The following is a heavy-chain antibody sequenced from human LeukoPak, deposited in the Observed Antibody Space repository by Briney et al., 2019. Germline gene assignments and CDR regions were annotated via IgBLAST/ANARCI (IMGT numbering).Heavy chain of an antibody. CDR3: AKDSRLYCSSTSCPSLGELTDSDY. V-gene: IGHV3-23*01. CDR2: ISGSGGST. J-gene: IGHJ4*02. CDR1: GFTFSSYA. Sequence: LPGGSLRLSCAASGFTFSSYAMSWVRQAPGKGLEWVSAISGSGGSTYYADSVKGRFTISRDNSKNTLYLQMNSLRAEDTAVYYCAKDSRLYCSSTSCPSLGELTDSDYWGQGTLVTVSS. D-gene: IGHD2-2*01.